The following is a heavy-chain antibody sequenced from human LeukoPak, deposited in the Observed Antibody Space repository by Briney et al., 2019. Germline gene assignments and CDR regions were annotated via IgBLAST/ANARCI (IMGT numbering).Heavy chain of an antibody. CDR1: GGSPSSKY. V-gene: IGHV4-59*01. CDR3: ASAKRGTEYNY. CDR2: IYYSGST. J-gene: IGHJ4*02. Sequence: SETMSLTSHVSGGSPSSKYWSCIRHPPESGLGWIGYIYYSGSTNYNPSLKSRVTISVDTSKNQFSLKLSSVTAADTAVYYCASAKRGTEYNYWGQGTLVTVSS. D-gene: IGHD1-1*01.